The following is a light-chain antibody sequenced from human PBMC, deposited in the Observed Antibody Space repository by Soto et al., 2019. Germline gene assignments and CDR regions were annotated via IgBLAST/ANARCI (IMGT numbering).Light chain of an antibody. CDR3: QSYDSSLSGYV. Sequence: QSVLTQPPSVSGAPGQRVTISCTGSSSNIGAGYDVHWYQQLPGTAPKLLIYGNSNRPSGVPDRFSGSKSGTSLSLAITGLQAEDEADYYCQSYDSSLSGYVFGTGTKVTVL. CDR1: SSNIGAGYD. J-gene: IGLJ1*01. V-gene: IGLV1-40*01. CDR2: GNS.